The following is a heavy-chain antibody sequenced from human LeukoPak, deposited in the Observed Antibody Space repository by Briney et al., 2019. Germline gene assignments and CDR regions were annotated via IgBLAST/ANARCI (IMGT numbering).Heavy chain of an antibody. J-gene: IGHJ6*03. D-gene: IGHD3-3*01. CDR1: GFPFSSYV. CDR3: AKNFWSDKYYYYYMDV. Sequence: PGGSLRLSCAASGFPFSSYVMSWVRQAPGKGLQWVSAISGSGGTTYYADSVKGRFTISRDNSKDTLYLQMNSLGAEDTAVYYCAKNFWSDKYYYYYMDVWGKGTTVTVSS. CDR2: ISGSGGTT. V-gene: IGHV3-23*01.